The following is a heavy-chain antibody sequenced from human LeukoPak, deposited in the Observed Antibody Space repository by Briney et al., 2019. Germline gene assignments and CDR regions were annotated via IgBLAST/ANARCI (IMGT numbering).Heavy chain of an antibody. J-gene: IGHJ4*02. Sequence: PSETLSLTCSVSGVSVTSDNWWTWVRQPPEQGLEWIGEIHHGGTINYNPSLTSRVSISIDKSQNQLSLKLQSVTAADTAVCYCSTRDQSRTHVVPADYWGQGTLVTVTS. D-gene: IGHD5/OR15-5a*01. V-gene: IGHV4-4*02. CDR1: GVSVTSDNW. CDR2: IHHGGTI. CDR3: TRDQSRTHVVPADY.